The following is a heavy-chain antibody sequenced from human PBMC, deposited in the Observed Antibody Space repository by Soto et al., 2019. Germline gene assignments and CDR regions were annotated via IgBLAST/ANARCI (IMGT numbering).Heavy chain of an antibody. CDR3: AKADLGVIPPLAFDI. D-gene: IGHD3-10*01. V-gene: IGHV3-30*18. Sequence: QVQLVESGGGVVQPGRSLRLSCAASGFTFSSHVKHWVRQAPGKGLEWVAMISYDGRNKYYAGSVEGRFTISRDNSRNRLLVQMNSLRAEDTAVYYCAKADLGVIPPLAFDIWGQGTMVTVSS. CDR2: ISYDGRNK. J-gene: IGHJ3*02. CDR1: GFTFSSHV.